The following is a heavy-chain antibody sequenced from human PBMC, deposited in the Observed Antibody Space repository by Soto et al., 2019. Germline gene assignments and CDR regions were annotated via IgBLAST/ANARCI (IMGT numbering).Heavy chain of an antibody. CDR3: ARAWGTNYYDSSGYFSY. CDR1: GYTLTSYA. Sequence: GASVKVSCKASGYTLTSYAMHWVRQAPGQRLEWMGWINAGNGNTKYSQEFQGRVTITRDTSASTAYMELSSLRSEDTAVYYCARAWGTNYYDSSGYFSYWGQGTLVTVSS. D-gene: IGHD3-22*01. CDR2: INAGNGNT. V-gene: IGHV1-3*01. J-gene: IGHJ4*02.